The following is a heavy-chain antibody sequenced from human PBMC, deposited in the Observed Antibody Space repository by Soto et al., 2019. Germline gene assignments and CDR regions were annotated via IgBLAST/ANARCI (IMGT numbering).Heavy chain of an antibody. Sequence: SETLSLTCAVSGGSISSSNWWSWVRQPPGKGLEWIGEIYHSGSTNYNPSLKSRVTISVDKSKNQFSLKLSSVTAADTAVYYCARDPRQTXSSSWYLGYYYYYGMDVWGQGTTVTVSS. CDR2: IYHSGST. V-gene: IGHV4-4*02. D-gene: IGHD6-13*01. CDR3: ARDPRQTXSSSWYLGYYYYYGMDV. CDR1: GGSISSSNW. J-gene: IGHJ6*02.